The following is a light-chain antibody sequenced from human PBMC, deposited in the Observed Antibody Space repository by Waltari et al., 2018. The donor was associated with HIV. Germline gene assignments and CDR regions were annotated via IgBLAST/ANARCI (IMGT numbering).Light chain of an antibody. CDR1: SSDVGGSNY. CDR2: DVN. CDR3: CSYAGSYTWV. Sequence: QSALTQPRSVSGSPGQSVTISCTGTSSDVGGSNYVSWYQQHPGKAPQFMIYDVNKRPPGFPERFSGSKSGNTASRTISGLQTEDEADYYCCSYAGSYTWVFGGGTKLTVL. V-gene: IGLV2-11*01. J-gene: IGLJ3*02.